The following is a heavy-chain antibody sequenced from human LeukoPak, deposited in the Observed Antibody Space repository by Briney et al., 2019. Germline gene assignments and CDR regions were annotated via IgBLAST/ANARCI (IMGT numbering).Heavy chain of an antibody. D-gene: IGHD3-22*01. V-gene: IGHV5-51*01. CDR1: RYSFTSYW. CDR2: IYTGDSDT. CDR3: ARKRSSGYYDSSGYAIDAFDM. J-gene: IGHJ3*02. Sequence: GESLKISCKGSRYSFTSYWIGWVRQVPGKGPEWMGTIYTGDSDTRYSPSFQGQVTISVDKSMTTAYLQWSSLRASDTAMYYCARKRSSGYYDSSGYAIDAFDMWGQGTMVTVSS.